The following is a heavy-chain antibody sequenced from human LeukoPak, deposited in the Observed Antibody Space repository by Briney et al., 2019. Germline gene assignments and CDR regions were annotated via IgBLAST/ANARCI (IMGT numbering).Heavy chain of an antibody. Sequence: SETLSLTCTVSGGSISSSSYYWGWIRQPPGKGLEWIGSIYYSGSTYYNPSLKSRVTISVDTSKKEVHLKLSSVTATDTAVYYCARGGRTIFGVADYWGQGTLVTVSS. CDR1: GGSISSSSYY. J-gene: IGHJ4*02. CDR3: ARGGRTIFGVADY. D-gene: IGHD3-3*01. CDR2: IYYSGST. V-gene: IGHV4-39*06.